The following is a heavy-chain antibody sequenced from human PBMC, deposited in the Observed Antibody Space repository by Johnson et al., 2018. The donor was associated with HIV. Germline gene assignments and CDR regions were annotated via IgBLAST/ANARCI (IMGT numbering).Heavy chain of an antibody. D-gene: IGHD3-22*01. CDR1: GFTFSSYW. V-gene: IGHV3-7*05. CDR2: IKQDGRDV. CDR3: AKDYYDDSSGYFLTCAFDI. Sequence: VQLVESGGGLVQPGGSLRLSCAASGFTFSSYWMSWVRQAPGKGLEWVANIKQDGRDVHYADSVKGRFTISRDNSKNTLYLQMNSLRAEDTAVYYCAKDYYDDSSGYFLTCAFDIWGQGTMVTVSS. J-gene: IGHJ3*02.